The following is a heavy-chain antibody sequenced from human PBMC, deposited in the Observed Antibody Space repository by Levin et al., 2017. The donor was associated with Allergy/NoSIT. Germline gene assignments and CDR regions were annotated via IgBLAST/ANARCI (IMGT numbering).Heavy chain of an antibody. V-gene: IGHV4-4*02. D-gene: IGHD5-24*01. CDR1: GASIIGSKW. CDR3: PRGDGSVLDY. J-gene: IGHJ4*02. Sequence: SETLSLTCAVSGASIIGSKWWRWVRQPPGKGLEWIGEIYHLGSTNYNPSLKSRVTISVDTSKNEFSLRLTSVPAADTAVYYCPRGDGSVLDYWGQGRLVTVSS. CDR2: IYHLGST.